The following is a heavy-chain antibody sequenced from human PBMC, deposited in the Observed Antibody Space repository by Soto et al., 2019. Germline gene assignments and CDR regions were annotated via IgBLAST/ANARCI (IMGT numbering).Heavy chain of an antibody. Sequence: ASVKVSCKASGYTFTGYYMHWVRQAPGQGLEWMGWINPNSGGTNYAQKFQGWVTMTRDTSISTAYMELSRLRSDDTAVYYCARDSSSSVLKPKDYYYYYMDVWGKGTTVTV. V-gene: IGHV1-2*04. D-gene: IGHD6-6*01. CDR2: INPNSGGT. CDR3: ARDSSSSVLKPKDYYYYYMDV. J-gene: IGHJ6*03. CDR1: GYTFTGYY.